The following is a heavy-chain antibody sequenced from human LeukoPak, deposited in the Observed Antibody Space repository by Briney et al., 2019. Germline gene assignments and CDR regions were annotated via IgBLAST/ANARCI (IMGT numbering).Heavy chain of an antibody. D-gene: IGHD3-3*01. CDR2: INLSGST. Sequence: PSETLSLTCGVSGGSFSGSYWGWIRQPPGKGLEWIGEINLSGSTNYNSSLTSRVAISLDTSKNQFSLNLRSVTTADTAVYYCARVSISLFGVVTAHFDSWGQGTLVAVSS. CDR3: ARVSISLFGVVTAHFDS. V-gene: IGHV4-34*01. CDR1: GGSFSGSY. J-gene: IGHJ4*02.